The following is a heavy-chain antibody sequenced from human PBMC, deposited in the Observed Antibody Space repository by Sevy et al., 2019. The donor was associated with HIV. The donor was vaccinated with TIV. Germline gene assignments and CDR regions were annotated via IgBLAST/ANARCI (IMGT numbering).Heavy chain of an antibody. Sequence: GGSLRLSCAASGFTFSKYSMSWVRQPPGKGLGWVSTLSFGCGERNYADSVKGRFTISRDNSKRPVYLQMNNLRPEDTAVHYCAREGCTKPHDYWGPRPLVTVST. V-gene: IGHV3-23*01. CDR1: GFTFSKYS. D-gene: IGHD2-8*01. CDR3: AREGCTKPHDY. CDR2: LSFGCGER. J-gene: IGHJ4*02.